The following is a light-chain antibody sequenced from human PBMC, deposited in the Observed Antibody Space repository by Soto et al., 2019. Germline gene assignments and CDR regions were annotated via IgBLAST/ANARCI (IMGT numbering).Light chain of an antibody. V-gene: IGKV3-11*01. CDR1: ESVSRD. J-gene: IGKJ1*01. CDR2: DAS. CDR3: QQRSDWPWT. Sequence: EIVLTQSPVTLSLSPGERATLSCRASESVSRDLAWYQQKPGQAPRLLIYDASNRATGIPARFSGGGSGTDFTLTISNVEPEDFAVYYCQQRSDWPWTFGQGTKVDIK.